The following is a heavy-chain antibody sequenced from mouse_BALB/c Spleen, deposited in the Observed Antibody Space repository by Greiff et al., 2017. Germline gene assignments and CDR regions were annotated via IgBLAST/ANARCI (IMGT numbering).Heavy chain of an antibody. CDR3: ARVYGNYKRYYLDY. J-gene: IGHJ2*01. V-gene: IGHV5-9-4*01. D-gene: IGHD2-1*01. CDR2: ISSGGSYT. CDR1: GFTFSSYA. Sequence: EVMLVESGGGLVKPGGSLKLSCAASGFTFSSYAMSWVRQSPEKRLEWVAEISSGGSYTYYPDTVTGRFTISRDNAKNTLYLEMSSLRSEDTAMYYCARVYGNYKRYYLDYWGQGTTLTVSS.